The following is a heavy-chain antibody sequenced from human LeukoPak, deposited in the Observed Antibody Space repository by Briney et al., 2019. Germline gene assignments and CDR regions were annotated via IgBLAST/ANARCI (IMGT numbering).Heavy chain of an antibody. J-gene: IGHJ3*02. V-gene: IGHV1-18*01. Sequence: ASVNCCCQASGYTFTCYGISWVRQAPGQGLEWMGWISAYNGNTNYAQKSQGRVTMTTDTSTRTAYMEVWSLRSDDTAVYYCARRGYTFSDALGIWGQGTMVTVSS. D-gene: IGHD2/OR15-2a*01. CDR1: GYTFTCYG. CDR3: ARRGYTFSDALGI. CDR2: ISAYNGNT.